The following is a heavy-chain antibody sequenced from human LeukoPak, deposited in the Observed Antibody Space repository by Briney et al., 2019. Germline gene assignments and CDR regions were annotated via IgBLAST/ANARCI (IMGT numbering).Heavy chain of an antibody. J-gene: IGHJ4*02. D-gene: IGHD1-26*01. CDR2: IYSGGST. CDR3: ASPIVGATTGGY. V-gene: IGHV3-53*01. CDR1: GFTVSSNY. Sequence: PGGSLRLSCAASGFTVSSNYMSSVRQAPGKGLEWASVIYSGGSTYYADSVKGRFTISRDNSKNTLYLQMNSLRAEDTAVYYCASPIVGATTGGYWGQGTLVTVSS.